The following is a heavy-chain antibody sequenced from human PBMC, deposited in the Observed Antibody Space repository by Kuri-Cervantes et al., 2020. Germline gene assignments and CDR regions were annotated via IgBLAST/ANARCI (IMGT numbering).Heavy chain of an antibody. CDR3: ARAGSSGYWVGWFDP. V-gene: IGHV4-30-4*08. D-gene: IGHD3-22*01. Sequence: LRLSCAASGFTFSSYAMSWVRQAPGKGLEWIGYIYYSGSTYYNPSLKSRVTISVDTSKNQFSPKLSSVTAADTAVYYCARAGSSGYWVGWFDPWGQGTLVTVSS. CDR1: GFTFSSYA. CDR2: IYYSGST. J-gene: IGHJ5*02.